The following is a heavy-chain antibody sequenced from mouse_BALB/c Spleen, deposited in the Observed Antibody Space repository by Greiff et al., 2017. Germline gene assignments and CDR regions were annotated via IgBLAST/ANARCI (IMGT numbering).Heavy chain of an antibody. D-gene: IGHD1-2*01. CDR1: GFTFSSYA. CDR3: ERGHYCYVSAMDY. V-gene: IGHV5-6-5*01. CDR2: ISSGGST. J-gene: IGHJ4*01. Sequence: EVKLVESGGGLVKPGGSLKLSCAASGFTFSSYAMSWVRQTPEKRLEWVASISSGGSTYYPDSVKGRFTISRDNARNILYLQMSSLRSEDTAMYYCERGHYCYVSAMDYGGQGTSVTVSS.